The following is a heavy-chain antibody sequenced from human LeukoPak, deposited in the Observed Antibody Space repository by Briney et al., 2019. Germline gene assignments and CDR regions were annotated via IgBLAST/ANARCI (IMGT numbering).Heavy chain of an antibody. CDR3: ARAGWDYGDYVFAFDI. D-gene: IGHD4-17*01. CDR2: INSYGSST. CDR1: GLTFSSYW. J-gene: IGHJ3*02. V-gene: IGHV3-74*01. Sequence: GGSLRLSCAASGLTFSSYWMHWVRQAPGKGLVWVLRINSYGSSTSYAVSVKGRFTISRDNSKKTLYLQMNSLRAEDTAVYYCARAGWDYGDYVFAFDIWGQVTMVTVSS.